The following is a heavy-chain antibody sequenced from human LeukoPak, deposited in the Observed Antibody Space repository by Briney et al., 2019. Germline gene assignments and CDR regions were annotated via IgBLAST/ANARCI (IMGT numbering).Heavy chain of an antibody. CDR1: GYTFTNYY. D-gene: IGHD2-8*01. CDR2: INPNSGGT. Sequence: ASVKVSCKASGYTFTNYYIHWVRQAPGQGLEWMGWINPNSGGTNYAQKFQGRVTMTRDTSISTAYMELSRLRSDDTAVYYCARIRENCTNGVCYGWFDPWGQGTLVTVSS. V-gene: IGHV1-2*02. CDR3: ARIRENCTNGVCYGWFDP. J-gene: IGHJ5*02.